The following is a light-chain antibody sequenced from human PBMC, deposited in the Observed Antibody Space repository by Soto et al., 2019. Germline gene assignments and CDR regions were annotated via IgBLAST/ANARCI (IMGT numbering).Light chain of an antibody. CDR1: QSISTY. V-gene: IGKV1-39*01. CDR2: GAS. CDR3: QQSSITPRS. Sequence: DIRLTQSPPSLSASVGDRVTISCRASQSISTYLMWYQQKPGKAPNLLIYGASGLQNGVPSRFTGSGSGTEFSLTISGLQPEDSGTYYCQQSSITPRSFGHGTKVDIK. J-gene: IGKJ1*01.